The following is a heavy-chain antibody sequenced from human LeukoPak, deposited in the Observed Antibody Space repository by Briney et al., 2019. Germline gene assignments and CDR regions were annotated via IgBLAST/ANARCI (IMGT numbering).Heavy chain of an antibody. J-gene: IGHJ2*01. Sequence: SETLSLTSTVSGGSISSGSYYWSWIRQPAGKGLEWIGRIYTSGSTNYNPSLKSRVTISVDTSKNQFSLKLSSVTAADTAVYYCARDPYSGSYSNFDLWGRGTLVTVSS. V-gene: IGHV4-61*02. CDR3: ARDPYSGSYSNFDL. CDR1: GGSISSGSYY. D-gene: IGHD1-26*01. CDR2: IYTSGST.